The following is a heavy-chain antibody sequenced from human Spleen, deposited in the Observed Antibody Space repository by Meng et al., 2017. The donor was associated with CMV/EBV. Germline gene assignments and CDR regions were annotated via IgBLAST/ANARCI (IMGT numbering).Heavy chain of an antibody. J-gene: IGHJ6*02. D-gene: IGHD5-18*01. CDR1: GGSIRSDGYY. Sequence: SETLSLTCSVSGGSIRSDGYYWTWIRQHPGKGLEWIGHIYYSGNTYYNSSLKNRLTISVDTYKNQFSLTLSPVTAADTAVYYCARDNGYSYVGYGMDVWGQGTTVTVSS. CDR3: ARDNGYSYVGYGMDV. CDR2: IYYSGNT. V-gene: IGHV4-31*03.